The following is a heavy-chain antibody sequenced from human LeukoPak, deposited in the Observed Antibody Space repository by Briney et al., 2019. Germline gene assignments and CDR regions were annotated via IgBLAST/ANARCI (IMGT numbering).Heavy chain of an antibody. Sequence: PGGSLRLSCAASGFTFSSYAMSWVRQAPGKGLEWVSAISGSGGSTYSADSVKGRFTISRDNSKNTLYLQMNSLRAEDTAVYYCAKVVPGGRYYYYYYGMDVWGQGTTVTVSS. V-gene: IGHV3-23*01. CDR3: AKVVPGGRYYYYYYGMDV. CDR1: GFTFSSYA. J-gene: IGHJ6*01. D-gene: IGHD2-15*01. CDR2: ISGSGGST.